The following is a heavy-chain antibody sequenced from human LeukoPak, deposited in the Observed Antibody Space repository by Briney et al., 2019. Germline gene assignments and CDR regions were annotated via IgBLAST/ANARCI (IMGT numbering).Heavy chain of an antibody. CDR2: ISSSGSTI. J-gene: IGHJ6*02. CDR3: AREGYYSGMDV. Sequence: PGGSLRLSCAASGFTFGGYEMNWVRQAPGKGLEWVSYISSSGSTINYADSVKGRFTISRDNAKNSLYLQMNSPRAEDTAVYYCAREGYYSGMDVWGQGTTVTVSS. CDR1: GFTFGGYE. V-gene: IGHV3-48*03.